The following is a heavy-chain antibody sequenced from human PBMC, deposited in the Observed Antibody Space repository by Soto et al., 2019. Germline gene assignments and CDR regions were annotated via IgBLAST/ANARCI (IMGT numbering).Heavy chain of an antibody. CDR3: ARVVVPAATPRDYYYGMDV. CDR2: ISYDGSNK. Sequence: QVQLVESGGGVVQPGRSLRLSCAASGFTFSSYAMHWVRQAPGKGLEWVAVISYDGSNKYYADSVKGRFTISRDNSKNTLYRQMNSLRAEDTAVYYCARVVVPAATPRDYYYGMDVWGQGTTVTVSS. CDR1: GFTFSSYA. D-gene: IGHD2-2*01. V-gene: IGHV3-30-3*01. J-gene: IGHJ6*02.